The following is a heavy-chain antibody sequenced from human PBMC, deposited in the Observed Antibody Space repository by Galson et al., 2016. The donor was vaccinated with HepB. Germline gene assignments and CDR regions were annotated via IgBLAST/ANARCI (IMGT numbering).Heavy chain of an antibody. D-gene: IGHD2-2*01. CDR3: ARTKYGDY. Sequence: QSGAEVKKPGESLKISCKVSGYSFTKHWIDWVRQMPGKGLEWMGRIDPSDSYTNYGPIFQGHVTISADKSISTAYLQWSSLKASDTAIYYRARTKYGDYWGQGTLVTVSS. CDR2: IDPSDSYT. J-gene: IGHJ4*02. V-gene: IGHV5-10-1*01. CDR1: GYSFTKHW.